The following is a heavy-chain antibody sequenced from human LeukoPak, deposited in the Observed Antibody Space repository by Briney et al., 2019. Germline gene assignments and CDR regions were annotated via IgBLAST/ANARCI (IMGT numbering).Heavy chain of an antibody. CDR1: GGSIRSSYYY. V-gene: IGHV4-31*03. D-gene: IGHD3-22*01. J-gene: IGHJ3*02. CDR3: AGDRNYYDGSGYSDAFDI. Sequence: SETLSLTCTVSGGSIRSSYYYWSWIRQHPGKGLEWIGYIYYSGSTYYNPSLKSRVTISVDTSKNQFSLKLSSVTAADTAVYYCAGDRNYYDGSGYSDAFDIWGQGTMVTVSS. CDR2: IYYSGST.